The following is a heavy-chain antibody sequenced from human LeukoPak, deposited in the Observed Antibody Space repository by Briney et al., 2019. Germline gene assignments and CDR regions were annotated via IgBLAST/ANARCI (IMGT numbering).Heavy chain of an antibody. J-gene: IGHJ4*02. Sequence: PGTSLRLSCAASGFTFKNFAIHWVRQTPGKGLEWLAVMSYDGNNKYYADSVKGRFTISRDNTKSTLYLQMNSLRAGDTGVYYCARDGDAAIRGVNFDYWGQGTLVTVSS. V-gene: IGHV3-30-3*01. CDR2: MSYDGNNK. D-gene: IGHD3-10*01. CDR1: GFTFKNFA. CDR3: ARDGDAAIRGVNFDY.